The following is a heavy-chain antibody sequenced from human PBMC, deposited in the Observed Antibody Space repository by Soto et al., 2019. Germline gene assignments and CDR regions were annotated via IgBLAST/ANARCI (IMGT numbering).Heavy chain of an antibody. CDR1: GFPFDDHA. V-gene: IGHV3-9*01. CDR2: ISWSSDDV. CDR3: ATDRQSDFGRGCGLAH. D-gene: IGHD6-19*01. Sequence: EVQLVESGGGVVQFGRSLRLSCEASGFPFDDHAMHWVRQVPGKGLEWVSGISWSSDDVGYVDSVKGRFTISRDNVRNFLYLQMDSLTTDDTAMYYCATDRQSDFGRGCGLAHWGQGTLVTVSS. J-gene: IGHJ4*02.